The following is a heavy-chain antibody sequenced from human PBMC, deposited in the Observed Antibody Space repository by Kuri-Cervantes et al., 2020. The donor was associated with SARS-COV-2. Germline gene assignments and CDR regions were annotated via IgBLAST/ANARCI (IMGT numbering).Heavy chain of an antibody. CDR1: GGTFSSYA. CDR2: IIPILGIA. D-gene: IGHD5-18*01. Sequence: SVKVSCKASGGTFSSYAISWVRQAPGQGLEWMGGIIPILGIANYAQKFQGRVTITADKSTSTAYMELSSLRSEDTAVYYCARRIDTAMVPNYYYGMDVWGQGNTVTVSS. V-gene: IGHV1-69*10. CDR3: ARRIDTAMVPNYYYGMDV. J-gene: IGHJ6*02.